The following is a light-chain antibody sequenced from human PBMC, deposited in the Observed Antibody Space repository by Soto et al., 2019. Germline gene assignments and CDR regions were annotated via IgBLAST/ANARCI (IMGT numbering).Light chain of an antibody. Sequence: DIQMTQSPSTLSASVGDRVTITCRASQSITSCLNWYQQKPGKAPKFLIYAACTLQSGVPSMFSGSGSGTDFTLIISSLQPEDFATYYCQQTYSSVWTFGQGTKVDIK. J-gene: IGKJ1*01. V-gene: IGKV1-39*01. CDR3: QQTYSSVWT. CDR2: AAC. CDR1: QSITSC.